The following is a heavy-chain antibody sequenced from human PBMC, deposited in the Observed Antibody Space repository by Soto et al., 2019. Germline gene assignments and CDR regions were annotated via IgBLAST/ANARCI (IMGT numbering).Heavy chain of an antibody. Sequence: PSETLSLTCTVSGGSISSGDYYWSWIRQPPGKGLEWIGYIYYSGSTYYNPSLKSRVTISVDTSKNQFSLKLSSVTAADTAVYYCARAVPPATARLLPYGMDVWGQGTTVTVYS. V-gene: IGHV4-30-4*01. J-gene: IGHJ6*02. CDR2: IYYSGST. CDR1: GGSISSGDYY. CDR3: ARAVPPATARLLPYGMDV. D-gene: IGHD2-2*01.